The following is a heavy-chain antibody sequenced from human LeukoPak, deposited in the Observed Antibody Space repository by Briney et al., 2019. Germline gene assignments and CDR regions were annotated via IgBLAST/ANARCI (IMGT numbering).Heavy chain of an antibody. CDR3: ARGGLTIAESTTSWYLDY. V-gene: IGHV3-33*05. CDR2: ILYDGSNK. CDR1: GFTFSSYG. J-gene: IGHJ4*02. D-gene: IGHD1-26*01. Sequence: PGGSLRLSCAASGFTFSSYGMHWVRQAPGKGLEWVAVILYDGSNKYYADSVKGRFTTSRDNSKNTLYLQMNSLRGEDTGVYYCARGGLTIAESTTSWYLDYWGQGTLVTVSS.